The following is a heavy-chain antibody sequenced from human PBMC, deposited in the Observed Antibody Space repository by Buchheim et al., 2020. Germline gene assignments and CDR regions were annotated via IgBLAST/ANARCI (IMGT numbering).Heavy chain of an antibody. CDR1: GYAFTDYY. CDR3: ATQDSLGIPFEY. CDR2: INPNNGGT. V-gene: IGHV1-2*04. D-gene: IGHD3-16*01. Sequence: QVQLVQSGAEVRKPGASMKVSCKASGYAFTDYYIHWVRQAPGQGLEWMGWINPNNGGTHSAQKFQDWVTMTRDTSISTAYMELSRLKSDDTAVYYCATQDSLGIPFEYWGQGTL. J-gene: IGHJ4*02.